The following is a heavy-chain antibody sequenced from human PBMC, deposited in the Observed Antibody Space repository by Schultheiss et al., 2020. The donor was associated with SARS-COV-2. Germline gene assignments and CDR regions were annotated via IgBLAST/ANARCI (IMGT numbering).Heavy chain of an antibody. J-gene: IGHJ6*02. V-gene: IGHV3-33*08. Sequence: GESLKISCAASGFTVSSNYMSWVRQAPGKGLEWVAVIWYDGSNKYYADSVKGRFTISRDNSKNTLYLQMNSLRAEDTAVYYCARDGRAIFGVVMDSYGMDVWGQGTTVTVSS. CDR3: ARDGRAIFGVVMDSYGMDV. CDR1: GFTVSSNY. CDR2: IWYDGSNK. D-gene: IGHD3-3*01.